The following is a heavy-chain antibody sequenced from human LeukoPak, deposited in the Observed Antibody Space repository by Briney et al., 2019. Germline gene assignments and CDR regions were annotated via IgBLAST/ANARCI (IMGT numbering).Heavy chain of an antibody. CDR3: ARDHGGFWSGSAGF. V-gene: IGHV1-18*01. D-gene: IGHD3-3*01. J-gene: IGHJ4*02. Sequence: KPGASVKVSCKASGYPFISTGINWLRQAPGHGLEWMGWISPYNGNTNFAQHFQNRLSLTTDTSSRTSFMELRSLRYEDTATYYCARDHGGFWSGSAGFWGQGTLLTVSS. CDR2: ISPYNGNT. CDR1: GYPFISTG.